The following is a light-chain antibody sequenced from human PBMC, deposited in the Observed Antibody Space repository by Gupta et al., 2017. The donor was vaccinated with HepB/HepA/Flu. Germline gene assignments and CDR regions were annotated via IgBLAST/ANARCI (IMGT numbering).Light chain of an antibody. J-gene: IGLJ1*01. Sequence: QSVLPQPPSVSGAPGQRVTISCTGSSSNIGAGYDVHWYRQVPGTGPKVLVYGNNKRPWGVPDRFSGSRSGTSASLAITGLQTEDEAVYCCQSFDGSLYVFGTGTKVIVL. CDR2: GNN. V-gene: IGLV1-40*01. CDR1: SSNIGAGYD. CDR3: QSFDGSLYV.